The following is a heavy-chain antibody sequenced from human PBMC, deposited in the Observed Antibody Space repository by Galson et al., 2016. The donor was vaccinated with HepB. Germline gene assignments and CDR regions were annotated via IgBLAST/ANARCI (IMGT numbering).Heavy chain of an antibody. V-gene: IGHV4-59*01. CDR2: FRSSGSS. D-gene: IGHD5-18*01. CDR1: GGSISTYY. J-gene: IGHJ4*02. CDR3: AMDTDAWVRFDH. Sequence: SETLSLTCTVSGGSISTYYWSWIRQPPGKGLEWIGYFRSSGSSNYNPSLKSRVTISADISKNQFSLNLSSVTAADTAIYDCAMDTDAWVRFDHWGPGTLVTVSS.